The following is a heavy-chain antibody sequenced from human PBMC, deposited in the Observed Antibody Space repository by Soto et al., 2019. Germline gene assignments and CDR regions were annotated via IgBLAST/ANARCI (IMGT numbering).Heavy chain of an antibody. CDR2: ISGSGGST. J-gene: IGHJ6*02. CDR3: AKPGEPYCSSTTCHSGRVYYYYGMDV. V-gene: IGHV3-23*01. D-gene: IGHD2-2*01. CDR1: GFTFSTYG. Sequence: GGSLRLSCAASGFTFSTYGMSWVRQAPGKGLEWVSSISGSGGSTYYADSVKGRFTISRDNSLDTLYLQMNSLRAEDTAVYYCAKPGEPYCSSTTCHSGRVYYYYGMDVWGQGTTVTVSS.